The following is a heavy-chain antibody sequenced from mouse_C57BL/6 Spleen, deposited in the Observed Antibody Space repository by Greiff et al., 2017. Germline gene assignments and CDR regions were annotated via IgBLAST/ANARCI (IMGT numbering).Heavy chain of an antibody. V-gene: IGHV14-2*01. J-gene: IGHJ2*01. D-gene: IGHD1-1*01. CDR2: IDPEDGTT. CDR3: ARSPTVVAGYLDY. Sequence: EVKLQESGAELVKPGASVKLSCTASGFNIKDYYMHWVKQRTEQGLEWIGRIDPEDGTTKYAPKFQGRATITADTSSNTAYLQLSSLTSDDTAIFYCARSPTVVAGYLDYWGQGTTLTVSS. CDR1: GFNIKDYY.